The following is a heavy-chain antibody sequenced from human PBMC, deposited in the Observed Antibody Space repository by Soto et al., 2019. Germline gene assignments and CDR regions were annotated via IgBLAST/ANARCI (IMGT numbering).Heavy chain of an antibody. V-gene: IGHV3-11*01. CDR3: ARLQVVTPTPQWDAFDI. Sequence: PGGSLRLSCAASGFTFSDYHMSWIRQAPGKGLEWVSHISSGGGNMYYTDSVNGRFSIFRDNAKNSLYLQMNSLRAEDTAVYYCARLQVVTPTPQWDAFDIWGQGTMVTVSS. J-gene: IGHJ3*02. CDR1: GFTFSDYH. D-gene: IGHD2-15*01. CDR2: ISSGGGNM.